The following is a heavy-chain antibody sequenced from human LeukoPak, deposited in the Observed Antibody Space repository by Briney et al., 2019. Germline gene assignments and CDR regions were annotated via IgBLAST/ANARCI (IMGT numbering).Heavy chain of an antibody. J-gene: IGHJ4*02. Sequence: GGSLRLSCAASGLTFSSYAMSWVRQAPGKGLEWVSAISGSGGSTYYADSVKGRFTISRDNSKNTLYLQMNSLRAEDTAVYYCAKAATQWLVLRYFDYWGQGTLVTVSS. V-gene: IGHV3-23*01. CDR2: ISGSGGST. CDR3: AKAATQWLVLRYFDY. CDR1: GLTFSSYA. D-gene: IGHD6-19*01.